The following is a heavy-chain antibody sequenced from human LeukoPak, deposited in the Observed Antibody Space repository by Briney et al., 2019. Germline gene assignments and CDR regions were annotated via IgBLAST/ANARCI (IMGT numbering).Heavy chain of an antibody. CDR1: GGSFSGYY. V-gene: IGHV4-34*01. D-gene: IGHD1-26*01. CDR3: GRGLRYSESYVVEY. Sequence: SETLSLTCAVYGGSFSGYYWSWIRQPPGKGLEWSGEINHSGSTNYNPSLKSRVTISVDKSKNQFSLKLSSVSAADTAVYHCGRGLRYSESYVVEYWGQGTLVTVSS. J-gene: IGHJ4*02. CDR2: INHSGST.